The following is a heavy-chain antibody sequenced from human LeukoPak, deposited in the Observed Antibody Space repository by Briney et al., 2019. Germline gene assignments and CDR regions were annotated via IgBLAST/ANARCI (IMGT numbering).Heavy chain of an antibody. V-gene: IGHV4-34*01. Sequence: SETLSLTCAVYGGSFSGYYWSWIRQPPGKGLEWIGEINHSGSTNYNPSLKSRVTISVDTSKNQFSLKLSSVTAADTAVYYCARGPLAAAGTLTHYFYGMDVWGQGTTVTVSS. CDR1: GGSFSGYY. CDR2: INHSGST. D-gene: IGHD6-13*01. J-gene: IGHJ6*02. CDR3: ARGPLAAAGTLTHYFYGMDV.